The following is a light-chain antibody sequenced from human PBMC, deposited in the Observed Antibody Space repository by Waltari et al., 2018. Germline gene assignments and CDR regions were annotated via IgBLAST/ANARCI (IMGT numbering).Light chain of an antibody. CDR2: DVY. CDR1: GTDVGGYYY. J-gene: IGLJ2*01. Sequence: QSALTQPASVSGSPGQAIIIPCTGTGTDVGGYYYFSWYQQYPGNAPKLIIYDVYNRPSGVSNRFSGSKSDNTASLTISGLQADDESVYYCSSYTSSGVVFGGGTKLTVL. V-gene: IGLV2-14*01. CDR3: SSYTSSGVV.